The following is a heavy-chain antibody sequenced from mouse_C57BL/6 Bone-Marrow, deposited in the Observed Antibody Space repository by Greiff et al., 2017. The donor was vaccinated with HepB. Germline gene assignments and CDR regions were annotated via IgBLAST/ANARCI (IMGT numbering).Heavy chain of an antibody. CDR3: TRRDYYGSFVVMDY. CDR2: IDPETGGT. V-gene: IGHV1-15*01. Sequence: VQLQESGAELVRPGASVTLSCKASGYTFTDYEMHWVKQTPVHGLEWIGAIDPETGGTAYNQKFKGKAILTADKSSSTAYMELRSLTSEDSAVYYCTRRDYYGSFVVMDYWGQGTSVTVSS. J-gene: IGHJ4*01. D-gene: IGHD1-1*01. CDR1: GYTFTDYE.